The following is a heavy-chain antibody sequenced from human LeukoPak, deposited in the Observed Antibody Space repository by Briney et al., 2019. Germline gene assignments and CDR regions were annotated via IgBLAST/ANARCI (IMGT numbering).Heavy chain of an antibody. CDR2: ISFDGSDK. D-gene: IGHD3-3*01. V-gene: IGHV3-30*18. Sequence: GGSLRLSCVASGFTFSSYGMHWVRQAPGKGLEWVAVISFDGSDKHYTDSVKGRLTISRDNSRDTLYLQMNSLRAEDTAVYYCAKVRGVQRFLEWLHYFDYWGQGTLVTVSS. J-gene: IGHJ4*02. CDR1: GFTFSSYG. CDR3: AKVRGVQRFLEWLHYFDY.